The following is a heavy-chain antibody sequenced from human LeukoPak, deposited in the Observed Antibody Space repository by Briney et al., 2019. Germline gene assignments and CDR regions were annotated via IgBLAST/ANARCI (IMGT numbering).Heavy chain of an antibody. J-gene: IGHJ6*03. V-gene: IGHV4-34*01. Sequence: SETLSLTCAVYGGSFSGHYWSWIRQPPGKGLEWIGEINHSGSTNYNPSLKSRVTISVDTSKNQFSLKLSSVTAADTAVYYCARGGGRYYYDSSGYYPAYYYYYYMDVWGKGTTVTVSS. D-gene: IGHD3-22*01. CDR1: GGSFSGHY. CDR3: ARGGGRYYYDSSGYYPAYYYYYYMDV. CDR2: INHSGST.